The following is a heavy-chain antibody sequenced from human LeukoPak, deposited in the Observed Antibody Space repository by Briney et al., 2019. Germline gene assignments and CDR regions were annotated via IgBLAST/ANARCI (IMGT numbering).Heavy chain of an antibody. CDR3: ARGFRPWYAKERQFDY. D-gene: IGHD1-1*01. Sequence: ASVKVSCKASGYTLTSYYLHWVRQAPGQGLEWMAIINPSGGSTSHAQKFQGRVTMARDTSASTVYMELSSLRSEDTAVYYCARGFRPWYAKERQFDYWGQGTLVTVSS. CDR2: INPSGGST. J-gene: IGHJ4*02. V-gene: IGHV1-46*01. CDR1: GYTLTSYY.